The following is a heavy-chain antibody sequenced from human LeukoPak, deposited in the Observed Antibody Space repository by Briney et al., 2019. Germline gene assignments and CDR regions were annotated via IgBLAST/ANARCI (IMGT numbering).Heavy chain of an antibody. D-gene: IGHD3-10*01. CDR2: ISDSGGST. J-gene: IGHJ4*02. CDR1: GFTFSSYA. Sequence: GGSLRLSCAASGFTFSSYAMSWVRQAPGKGLEWVSAISDSGGSTYYADSVKGRFTISRDNSKNTLYLQMNSLRAEDTAVYYCAKELRITMVRGVIISIDYWGQGTLVTVSS. V-gene: IGHV3-23*01. CDR3: AKELRITMVRGVIISIDY.